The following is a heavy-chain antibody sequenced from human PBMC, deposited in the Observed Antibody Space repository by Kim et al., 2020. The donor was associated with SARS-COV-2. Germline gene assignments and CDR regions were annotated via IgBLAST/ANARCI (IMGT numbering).Heavy chain of an antibody. V-gene: IGHV4-34*01. CDR2: INHSGST. J-gene: IGHJ6*02. CDR3: ARARMVYARPYYYYGMDV. D-gene: IGHD2-8*01. CDR1: GGSFSGYY. Sequence: SETLSLTCAVYGGSFSGYYWSWIRQPPGKGLEWIGEINHSGSTNYNPSLKSRVTISVDTSKNQFSLKLSSVTAADTAVYYCARARMVYARPYYYYGMDVWGQGTTVTVSS.